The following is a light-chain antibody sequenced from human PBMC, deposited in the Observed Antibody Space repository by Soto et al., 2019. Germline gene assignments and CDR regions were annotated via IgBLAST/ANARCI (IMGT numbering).Light chain of an antibody. CDR3: QQRSNWTRT. CDR1: QSVSSY. Sequence: EIVLTQSPATLSLSPGERATLSCRASQSVSSYLAWYQQKPGQAPRLLIYDASNRATGIPARFSGSGSGTDFTLTISSLEPEDFVVYYCQQRSNWTRTFGQGTKVDIK. V-gene: IGKV3-11*01. CDR2: DAS. J-gene: IGKJ1*01.